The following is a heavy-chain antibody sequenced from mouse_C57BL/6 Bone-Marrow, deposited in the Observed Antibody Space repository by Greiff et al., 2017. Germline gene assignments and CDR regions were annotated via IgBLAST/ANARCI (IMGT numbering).Heavy chain of an antibody. CDR1: GYAFTNYL. CDR2: INPGSGGT. J-gene: IGHJ2*01. V-gene: IGHV1-54*01. CDR3: ATTGQLYFDY. Sequence: QVQLQQSGAELVRPGTSVKVSCKASGYAFTNYLLEWVKQRPGQGLEWIGVINPGSGGTNYNEKFKGKATLTADKSSSTAYMQLSSLTSEDSAVYFCATTGQLYFDYWGQGTTLTVSS. D-gene: IGHD3-3*01.